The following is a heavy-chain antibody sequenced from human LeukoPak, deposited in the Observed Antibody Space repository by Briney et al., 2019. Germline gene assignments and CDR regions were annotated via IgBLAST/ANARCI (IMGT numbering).Heavy chain of an antibody. V-gene: IGHV1-18*01. Sequence: ASVKVSCKASGYTFNSYGISWVRQAPGQGLEWMGWISAYNGNTNYAQKLQGRVTITTDTSTSTAYMELRSLRSDDTAVYYCARDGAAASLKRLSRPNDWFDPWGQGTLVTVSS. J-gene: IGHJ5*02. D-gene: IGHD3-16*02. CDR1: GYTFNSYG. CDR3: ARDGAAASLKRLSRPNDWFDP. CDR2: ISAYNGNT.